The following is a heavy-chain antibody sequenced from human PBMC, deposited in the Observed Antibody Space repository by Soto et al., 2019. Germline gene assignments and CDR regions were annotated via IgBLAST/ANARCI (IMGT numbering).Heavy chain of an antibody. CDR3: AREKLGGLVVVDNDAFDI. Sequence: EVQLVESGGGLVKPGGSLRHSCAASGFTFSSYSMNWVRQAPGKGLEWVSSISSSSSYIYYADSVKGRFTISRVNAKNSLYLQMISLRAEDTAVYYCAREKLGGLVVVDNDAFDIWGQGTMVTVSS. CDR1: GFTFSSYS. D-gene: IGHD2-2*01. CDR2: ISSSSSYI. V-gene: IGHV3-21*01. J-gene: IGHJ3*02.